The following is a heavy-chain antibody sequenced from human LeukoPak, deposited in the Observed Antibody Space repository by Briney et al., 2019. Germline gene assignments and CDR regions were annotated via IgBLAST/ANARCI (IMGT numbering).Heavy chain of an antibody. V-gene: IGHV1-69*13. Sequence: SVKVSCKASGGTFSSYAISWVRQAPGQGLEWMGGIIPIFGTANYAQRFQGRVTITADESTSTAYMELSSLRSEDTAVYYCAGDGYCSGGSCYQNWFDPWGQGTLVTVSS. J-gene: IGHJ5*02. CDR3: AGDGYCSGGSCYQNWFDP. CDR1: GGTFSSYA. CDR2: IIPIFGTA. D-gene: IGHD2-15*01.